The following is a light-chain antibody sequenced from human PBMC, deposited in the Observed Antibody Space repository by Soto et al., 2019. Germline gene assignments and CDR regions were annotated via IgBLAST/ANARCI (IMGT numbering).Light chain of an antibody. CDR1: QSVSSN. V-gene: IGKV3-15*01. CDR2: GAS. CDR3: QHYNNWPRT. J-gene: IGKJ1*01. Sequence: EIVMTQSPATLSVSPGERVTLSCRASQSVSSNLAWYQQKPGHAPRLLIYGASTRATGIPARFSGSGSGTEFTLTISSLQSEDFAVYYCQHYNNWPRTFGQGTKVEIK.